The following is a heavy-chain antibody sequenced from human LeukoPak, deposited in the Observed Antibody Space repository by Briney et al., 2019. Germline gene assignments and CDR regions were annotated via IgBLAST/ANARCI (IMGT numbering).Heavy chain of an antibody. Sequence: QPGGSLRLSCAASGFTFSSYGMHWVRQAPGKGLEWVAVISYDGSNKYYADSVKGRFTISRDNSKNTLYLQMNSLRAEDTAVYYCAKDGGSGSYLDYWGQGTLVTVSS. CDR1: GFTFSSYG. CDR2: ISYDGSNK. J-gene: IGHJ4*02. CDR3: AKDGGSGSYLDY. D-gene: IGHD3-10*01. V-gene: IGHV3-30*18.